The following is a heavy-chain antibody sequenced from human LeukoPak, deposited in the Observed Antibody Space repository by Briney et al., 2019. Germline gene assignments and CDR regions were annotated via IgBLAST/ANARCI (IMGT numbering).Heavy chain of an antibody. CDR2: INHSGST. D-gene: IGHD4-23*01. CDR1: GGSFSGYY. J-gene: IGHJ4*02. Sequence: SETLSLXCAVYGGSFSGYYWSWIRQPPGKGLEWIGEINHSGSTNYNPSLKSRVTISVDTSKNQFSLKLSSVTAADTAVYYCARDRYGGNSGEFDYWGQGTLVTVSS. V-gene: IGHV4-34*01. CDR3: ARDRYGGNSGEFDY.